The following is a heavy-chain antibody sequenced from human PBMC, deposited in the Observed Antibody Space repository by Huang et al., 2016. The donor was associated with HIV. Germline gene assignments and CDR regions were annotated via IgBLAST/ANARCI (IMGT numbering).Heavy chain of an antibody. CDR2: IRAARGET. D-gene: IGHD3-22*01. CDR3: ARDPKYHRIGYYRQRRGIDI. J-gene: IGHJ3*02. V-gene: IGHV1-18*01. Sequence: QIQLMQSGPELKQPGASVKVSCKASGYTFTSYGITWVRQAPGQGPEGSGWIRAARGETEYAQKFQGRVTLTTDTSTNIAYMELRSLRSDDTAKYYCARDPKYHRIGYYRQRRGIDIWGQGTMVIVSS. CDR1: GYTFTSYG.